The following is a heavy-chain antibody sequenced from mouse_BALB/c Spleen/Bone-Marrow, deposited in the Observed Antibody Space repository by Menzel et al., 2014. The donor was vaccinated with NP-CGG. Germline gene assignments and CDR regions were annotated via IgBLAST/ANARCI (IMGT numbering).Heavy chain of an antibody. J-gene: IGHJ4*01. CDR3: TRDQRYGNYIYAMDY. V-gene: IGHV5-6-4*01. Sequence: EVKLVESGGGLVKPGGSLKLSCAASGFTFSSYTMSWVRQTPEKRLEGVATISTGGSYTDYPDSVKGRFTISRDNAKNTLYLQMSSLKSEDTAMYYCTRDQRYGNYIYAMDYWGQGTSVTVSS. CDR1: GFTFSSYT. CDR2: ISTGGSYT. D-gene: IGHD2-10*02.